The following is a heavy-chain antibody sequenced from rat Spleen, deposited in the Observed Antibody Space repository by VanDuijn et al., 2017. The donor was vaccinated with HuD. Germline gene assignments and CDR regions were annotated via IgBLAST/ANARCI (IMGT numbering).Heavy chain of an antibody. CDR1: GFTFNSYD. CDR3: TTGLQ. V-gene: IGHV5-27*01. D-gene: IGHD1-1*01. J-gene: IGHJ2*01. CDR2: ISAGGDST. Sequence: EVQLVESGGGLVQPGGSLKLSCAVSGFTFNSYDMAWVRQAPTKGLEWVAYISAGGDSTYYRDSVKGRFTISRDNAKSTLYLQMDSLRSEDTATYYCTTGLQWGQGVMVTVSS.